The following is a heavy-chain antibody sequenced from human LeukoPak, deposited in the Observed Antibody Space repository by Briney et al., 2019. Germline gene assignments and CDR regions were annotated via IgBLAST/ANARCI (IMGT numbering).Heavy chain of an antibody. V-gene: IGHV3-7*01. CDR2: IKEDGREK. Sequence: GGSLRLSCAASGFTFSRHWMSWARQAPGKGLEWVANIKEDGREKKYVDSVKDRFTISRDNTKNSVYLQMSGLRVDDTAIYYCARDKEGGSNDHWGQGTLVTVSS. J-gene: IGHJ4*02. D-gene: IGHD2-15*01. CDR1: GFTFSRHW. CDR3: ARDKEGGSNDH.